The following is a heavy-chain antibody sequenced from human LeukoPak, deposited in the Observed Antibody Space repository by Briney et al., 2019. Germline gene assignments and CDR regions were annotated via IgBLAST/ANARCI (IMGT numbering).Heavy chain of an antibody. Sequence: GGSLRLSCAASGFTFSSYAMSWVRQAPGKGLEWVAVIWYDGSNKYYADSVKGRFTISRDNSKNTLYLQMNSLRAEDTAVYYCARDESSTSVDWFDPWGQGTLVTVSS. J-gene: IGHJ5*02. CDR3: ARDESSTSVDWFDP. V-gene: IGHV3-33*08. D-gene: IGHD6-6*01. CDR1: GFTFSSYA. CDR2: IWYDGSNK.